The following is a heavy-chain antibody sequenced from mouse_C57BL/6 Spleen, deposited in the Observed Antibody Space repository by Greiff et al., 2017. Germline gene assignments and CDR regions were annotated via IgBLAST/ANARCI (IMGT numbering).Heavy chain of an antibody. CDR2: IYPGGGST. V-gene: IGHV1-55*01. Sequence: VQLQEPEAELVQPGASVKMSCTASGYTFTSYWMTWVTQRPGQGLEWIGDIYPGGGSTNYNEKFKSKATLPVDTSSSTAYMQLSSLTSEDSAVYYCAREEYDYAMDYWGQGTSVTVSS. J-gene: IGHJ4*01. D-gene: IGHD2-10*02. CDR1: GYTFTSYW. CDR3: AREEYDYAMDY.